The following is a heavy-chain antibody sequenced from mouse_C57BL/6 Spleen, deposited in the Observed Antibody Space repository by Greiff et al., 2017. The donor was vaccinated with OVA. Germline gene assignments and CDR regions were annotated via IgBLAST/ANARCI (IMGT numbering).Heavy chain of an antibody. CDR3: ARSGYYYGSSLYYFDY. CDR2: IFPGSGST. D-gene: IGHD1-1*01. J-gene: IGHJ2*01. CDR1: GYTFTDYY. V-gene: IGHV1-75*01. Sequence: VQLQQSGPELVKPGASVKISCKASGYTFTDYYINWVKQRPGQGLEWIGWIFPGSGSTYYNEKFKGKATLTVDKSSSTAYMLLSSLTSEDSAVYFCARSGYYYGSSLYYFDYWGQGTTLTVSS.